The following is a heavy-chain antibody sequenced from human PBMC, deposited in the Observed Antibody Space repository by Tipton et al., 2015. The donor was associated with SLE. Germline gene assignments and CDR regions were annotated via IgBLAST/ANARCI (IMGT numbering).Heavy chain of an antibody. J-gene: IGHJ4*02. D-gene: IGHD5-18*01. CDR3: TSGRWIQLWSNFDY. Sequence: SLRLSCTASGFTFGDYAMSWVRQAPGKGLEWVGFIRSKAYGGTTEYAASVKGRFTISRDDSKSIAYLQMNSLKTEDTAVYYCTSGRWIQLWSNFDYCGQGTLVTVSS. V-gene: IGHV3-49*04. CDR1: GFTFGDYA. CDR2: IRSKAYGGTT.